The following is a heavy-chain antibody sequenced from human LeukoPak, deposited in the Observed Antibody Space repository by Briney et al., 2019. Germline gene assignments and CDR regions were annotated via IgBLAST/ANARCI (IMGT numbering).Heavy chain of an antibody. V-gene: IGHV4-34*01. Sequence: SETLSLTCAVYGGSFSVYYWSWIRQPPGKGLEWIGQINHSGSTNYNPSLKSRVTISADTSKNQFSLRLSSVTAADTAVYYCARGLKWDYVETRLWNYWGQGTLVTVSS. D-gene: IGHD4-17*01. CDR2: INHSGST. CDR3: ARGLKWDYVETRLWNY. J-gene: IGHJ4*02. CDR1: GGSFSVYY.